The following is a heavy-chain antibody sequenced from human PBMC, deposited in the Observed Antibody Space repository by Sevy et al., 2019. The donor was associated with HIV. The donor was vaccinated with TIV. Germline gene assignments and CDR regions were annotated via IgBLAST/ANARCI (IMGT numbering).Heavy chain of an antibody. Sequence: GGSLRLSCAASGFTFSSYSMNWVRQAPGKGLEWVSSISSSSSYIYYADSVKGRFTISRDNAKNSLYLQMNSLRAEDTAVYYCARSVVPAAPNWFGPWGQGTLVTVSS. CDR3: ARSVVPAAPNWFGP. J-gene: IGHJ5*02. CDR2: ISSSSSYI. D-gene: IGHD2-2*01. CDR1: GFTFSSYS. V-gene: IGHV3-21*01.